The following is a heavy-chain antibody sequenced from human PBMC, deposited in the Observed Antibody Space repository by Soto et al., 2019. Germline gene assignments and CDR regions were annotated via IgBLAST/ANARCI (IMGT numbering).Heavy chain of an antibody. CDR1: GFTFDEYA. V-gene: IGHV3-9*01. CDR3: AKDRIVGSGQDYAVDV. J-gene: IGHJ6*02. CDR2: ISWNSDTI. Sequence: PGGSLRLSCAGSGFTFDEYAMYWARQAPGKGLEWVSGISWNSDTIGYADSVKGRFSISRDNAKNSLFLQMNSLRVEDTAVYYCAKDRIVGSGQDYAVDVWGQGTTVTVSS. D-gene: IGHD3-3*01.